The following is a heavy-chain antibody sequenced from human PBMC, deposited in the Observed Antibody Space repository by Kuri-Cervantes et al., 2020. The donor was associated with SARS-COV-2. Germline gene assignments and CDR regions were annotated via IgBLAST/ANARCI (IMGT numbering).Heavy chain of an antibody. CDR3: ARGHFAYSSSSLGGYGMDV. D-gene: IGHD6-6*01. J-gene: IGHJ6*02. V-gene: IGHV3-48*03. CDR1: GFTFSSYE. CDR2: ISSSGSTI. Sequence: GESLKISCAASGFTFSSYEMNWVRQAPGKGLEWVSHISSSGSTIYYADSVKGRFTISRDNAKKSMYLQMNSLRAEDTAVYYCARGHFAYSSSSLGGYGMDVRGQGTTVTVSS.